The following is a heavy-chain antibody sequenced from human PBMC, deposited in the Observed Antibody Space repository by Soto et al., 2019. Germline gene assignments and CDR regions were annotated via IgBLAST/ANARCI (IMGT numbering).Heavy chain of an antibody. V-gene: IGHV3-48*03. J-gene: IGHJ6*02. CDR2: ISSSGSIR. CDR1: GFTYGAYE. CDR3: ARELSTLDRGVTYSMDV. Sequence: EVQLVESGGGLVQPGGSLRLSCAVSGFTYGAYEMDWVRQAPGKGLEWVAYISSSGSIRFYADSVQGRFTISRDNANNSLYRQMNSLRAEDTAVYYCARELSTLDRGVTYSMDVWGQGTTVTVTS. D-gene: IGHD3-10*01.